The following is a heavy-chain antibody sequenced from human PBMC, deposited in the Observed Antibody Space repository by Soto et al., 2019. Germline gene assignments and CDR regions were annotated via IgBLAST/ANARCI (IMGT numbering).Heavy chain of an antibody. Sequence: GGSLRLSCSASGFTFSSYSMNWVRQAPGKGLEWVSYISSSSTIYYADSVKGRFTISRDNAKNSLYLQMNSLRAEDTAVYYCARDKGYCSSTSCYDLEYFQHWGQGTLVTVSS. CDR3: ARDKGYCSSTSCYDLEYFQH. D-gene: IGHD2-2*01. CDR2: ISSSSTI. V-gene: IGHV3-48*01. CDR1: GFTFSSYS. J-gene: IGHJ1*01.